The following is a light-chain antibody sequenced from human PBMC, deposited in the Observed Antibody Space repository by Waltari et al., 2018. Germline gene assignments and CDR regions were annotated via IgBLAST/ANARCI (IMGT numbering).Light chain of an antibody. CDR1: SSNIGSNH. J-gene: IGLJ2*01. V-gene: IGLV1-44*01. CDR3: ATWDTSLSGRV. Sequence: QSVLTQPPSASGSPGQRVTISCSGSSSNIGSNHVNWYQQQPGQAPTLLIHSNNKRPSGVPDRFSGSKSGTSASLAITGLQAEDEADYYCATWDTSLSGRVFGGGTKLTVL. CDR2: SNN.